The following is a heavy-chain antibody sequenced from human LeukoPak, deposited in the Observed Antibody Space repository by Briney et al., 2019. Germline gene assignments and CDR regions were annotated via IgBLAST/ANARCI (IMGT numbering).Heavy chain of an antibody. V-gene: IGHV3-23*01. CDR3: AKDPNGDYIGAFDF. D-gene: IGHD4-17*01. CDR2: ITGNGGWA. CDR1: GLTFSSYA. Sequence: GGSLRLSCAASGLTFSSYAMMWLRQAPGKGLEWVSSITGNGGWALYADSVKGRFTISRDNSKNTLYLQMSNLRAEDTAVYYCAKDPNGDYIGAFDFWGQGTMVTVSS. J-gene: IGHJ3*01.